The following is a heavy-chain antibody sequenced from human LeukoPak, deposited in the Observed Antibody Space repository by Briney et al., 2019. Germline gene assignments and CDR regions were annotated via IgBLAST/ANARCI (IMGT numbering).Heavy chain of an antibody. CDR2: IIPIFGTA. D-gene: IGHD4-11*01. CDR1: GGTFSSYA. V-gene: IGHV1-69*01. CDR3: ASSLGTVRYYFDY. J-gene: IGHJ4*02. Sequence: SVKVSFTASGGTFSSYAISWVRQAPGQGPEWMGGIIPIFGTANYAQKFQGRVTITADESTSTAYMELSSLRSEDTAVYYCASSLGTVRYYFDYWGQGILVTVSS.